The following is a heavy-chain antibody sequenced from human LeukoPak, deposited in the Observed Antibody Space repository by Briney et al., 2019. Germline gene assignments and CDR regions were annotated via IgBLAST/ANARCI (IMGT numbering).Heavy chain of an antibody. J-gene: IGHJ3*02. CDR2: MNPNSGNT. CDR3: ARGLDYYDSSGYYSGWAFDI. Sequence: ASVKVSCKASGYTFTSYDINWVRQATGQGLEWMGWMNPNSGNTGYAQKFQGRVTMTRNTSISTAYMELSSLRSEDTAVYYCARGLDYYDSSGYYSGWAFDIWGQGTMVTVSS. D-gene: IGHD3-22*01. CDR1: GYTFTSYD. V-gene: IGHV1-8*01.